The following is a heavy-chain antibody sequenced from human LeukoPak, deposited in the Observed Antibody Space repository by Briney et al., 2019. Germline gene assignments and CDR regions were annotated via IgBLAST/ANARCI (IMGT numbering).Heavy chain of an antibody. CDR2: INQSGST. D-gene: IGHD3-22*01. V-gene: IGHV4-34*01. CDR3: TREGYGSSGYYLDY. J-gene: IGHJ4*02. CDR1: GGSFSGYY. Sequence: PSETLSLTCAVYGGSFSGYYWSWIRQPPGKGLEWIGEINQSGSTNYNPSLKSRVTISVDTSKNQVSLKLSSVTVADTAFYYCTREGYGSSGYYLDYWGQGTLVTVSS.